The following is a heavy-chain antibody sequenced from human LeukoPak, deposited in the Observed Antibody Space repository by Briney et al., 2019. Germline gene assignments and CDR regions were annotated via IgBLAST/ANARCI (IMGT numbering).Heavy chain of an antibody. J-gene: IGHJ4*02. Sequence: PGGSLRLSCAASGVTLSRYGMNWVRQAPGRGLVWVSRINSEGSSTTYADSVKGRFTISRDNAKNTLILQMNSLRAEDTAVYHSARHYYSRFDYCGQGILVTVSS. V-gene: IGHV3-74*01. D-gene: IGHD3-22*01. CDR2: INSEGSST. CDR3: ARHYYSRFDY. CDR1: GVTLSRYG.